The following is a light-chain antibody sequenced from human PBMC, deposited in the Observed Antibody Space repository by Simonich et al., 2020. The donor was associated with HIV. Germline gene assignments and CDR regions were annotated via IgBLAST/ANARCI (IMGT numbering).Light chain of an antibody. Sequence: EMGMPRSPASLPLSLGGRAPLNGKHSQRVLYSSDNKNYLAWYQLKPGQPPKLLIYWASTRQSGVPERFSGTGSGTDFTLTISSLQAEDVAVYYCHQYYSSPTFGRGTKLEIK. CDR2: WAS. J-gene: IGKJ2*01. V-gene: IGKV4-1*01. CDR3: HQYYSSPT. CDR1: QRVLYSSDNKNY.